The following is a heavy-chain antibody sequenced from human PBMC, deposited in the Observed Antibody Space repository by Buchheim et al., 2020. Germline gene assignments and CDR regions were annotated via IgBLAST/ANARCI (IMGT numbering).Heavy chain of an antibody. V-gene: IGHV4-39*01. CDR3: ARQPREIFASRGFDP. J-gene: IGHJ5*02. CDR1: GGSISSSSYY. D-gene: IGHD3-10*01. CDR2: IYYSGST. Sequence: QLQLQESGPGLVKPSETLSLTCTVSGGSISSSSYYWGWIRQPPGKGLEWIGSIYYSGSTYYNPSLKSRVTISVDTSKNQFSLKLRSVTAADTAVYYCARQPREIFASRGFDPWGQGTL.